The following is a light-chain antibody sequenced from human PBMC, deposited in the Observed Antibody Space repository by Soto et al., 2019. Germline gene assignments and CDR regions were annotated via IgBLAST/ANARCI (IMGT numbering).Light chain of an antibody. CDR2: GAS. CDR1: QSVSNNY. J-gene: IGKJ4*01. CDR3: QQYGSTPPVT. V-gene: IGKV3-20*01. Sequence: EIVLTQSPGTLSLSPGERATLSCRASQSVSNNYLAWYQQKPGQAPRLLIYGASNRATGIPDRFSGSGSGTDFTLTISRLEAEDFAVYYCQQYGSTPPVTFGGGTGGYQ.